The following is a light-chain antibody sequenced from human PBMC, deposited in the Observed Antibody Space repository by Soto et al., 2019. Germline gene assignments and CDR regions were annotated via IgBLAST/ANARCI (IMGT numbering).Light chain of an antibody. J-gene: IGLJ1*01. V-gene: IGLV2-23*01. CDR3: CSYAGSFYV. CDR1: SSDVGSYNL. Sequence: QSALTQPASVSGSPGQSITISCTGTSSDVGSYNLVSWYQQHPGKAPKLMIYEGSKRPSGGSNRFSGSKSGNTASLTISGLQAEDEADYYCCSYAGSFYVFGTRTKLTVL. CDR2: EGS.